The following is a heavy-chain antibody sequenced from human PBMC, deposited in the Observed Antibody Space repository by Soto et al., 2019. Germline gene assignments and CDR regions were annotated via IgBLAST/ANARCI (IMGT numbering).Heavy chain of an antibody. V-gene: IGHV3-21*01. CDR2: ISSSSSYI. Sequence: GGSLRLSCAVSGFTFSSYSMNWVRQAPGKGLGWVSSISSSSSYIYYADSVKGHYTISRDNGKNSLYLQMNSLRAVDTAVYYCARDEYYDILPGPKALYYYGMDVWGQGTTVTVSS. CDR3: ARDEYYDILPGPKALYYYGMDV. J-gene: IGHJ6*02. D-gene: IGHD3-9*01. CDR1: GFTFSSYS.